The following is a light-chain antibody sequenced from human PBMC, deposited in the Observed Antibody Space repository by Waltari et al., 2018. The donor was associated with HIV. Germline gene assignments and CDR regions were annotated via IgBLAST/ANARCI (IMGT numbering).Light chain of an antibody. Sequence: QSALTQPASVSGSPGQSLTISCTGTSSDVGSYNLVSWYQQLPGKAPKLIIYEGSKRPSGVSNRFSGSKSGNTASLTISGLQAEDEADYYCCSYAGSSTFPWVFGGGTKLTVL. V-gene: IGLV2-23*03. CDR3: CSYAGSSTFPWV. CDR1: SSDVGSYNL. CDR2: EGS. J-gene: IGLJ3*02.